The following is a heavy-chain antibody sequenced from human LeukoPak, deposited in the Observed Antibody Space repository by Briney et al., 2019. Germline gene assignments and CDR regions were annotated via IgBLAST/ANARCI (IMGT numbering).Heavy chain of an antibody. D-gene: IGHD6-13*01. J-gene: IGHJ4*02. V-gene: IGHV4-4*07. CDR3: VTYSDSRYPFDY. CDR2: IYTSGST. CDR1: GGSISSYY. Sequence: SETLSLTCTVSGGSISSYYWSWIRQPAGKGLEWIGRIYTSGSTNYNPSFKSRVTMSVDTSKNQFELTLSAMNAAETAVYYCVTYSDSRYPFDYWGQGTLVTVSS.